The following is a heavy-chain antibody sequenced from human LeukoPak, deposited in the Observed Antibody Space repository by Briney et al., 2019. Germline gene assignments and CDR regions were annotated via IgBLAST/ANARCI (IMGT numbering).Heavy chain of an antibody. CDR2: ISAYNGNT. D-gene: IGHD4-17*01. CDR3: ARDSTTVTTFDY. Sequence: GASVKVSCKASGYTFTGYYLHWVRQAPGQGLEWMGWISAYNGNTNYAQKLQGRVTMTTDTSTSTAYMELRSLRSDDTAVYYCARDSTTVTTFDYWGQGTLVTVAS. V-gene: IGHV1-18*04. CDR1: GYTFTGYY. J-gene: IGHJ4*02.